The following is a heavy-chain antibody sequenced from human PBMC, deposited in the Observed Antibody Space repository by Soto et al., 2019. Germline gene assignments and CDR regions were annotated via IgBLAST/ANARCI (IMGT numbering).Heavy chain of an antibody. CDR3: AGDATGFDYGDYNMGYFDY. CDR1: GYTFTSYG. D-gene: IGHD4-17*01. CDR2: ISAYNGNT. V-gene: IGHV1-18*01. Sequence: QVQLVQSGAEVKKPGASVKVSCKASGYTFTSYGISWVRQAPGQGLEWMGWISAYNGNTNYAQKLQGRVTMTTDTSTSTAYMELRSLRSDDTAVYYCAGDATGFDYGDYNMGYFDYWGQGTLVTVSS. J-gene: IGHJ4*02.